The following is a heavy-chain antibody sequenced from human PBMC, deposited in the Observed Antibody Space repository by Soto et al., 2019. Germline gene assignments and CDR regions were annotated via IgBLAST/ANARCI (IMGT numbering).Heavy chain of an antibody. D-gene: IGHD6-13*01. J-gene: IGHJ6*02. CDR2: IYYSGST. CDR1: GGSISSSSYY. CDR3: ARLNIAAAGTTFYYYGMDV. V-gene: IGHV4-39*01. Sequence: SETLSLTCTVSGGSISSSSYYWGWIRQPPGKGLEWIGSIYYSGSTYYNPSLKSRVTISVDTSKNQFSLKLSSVTAADTAVYYCARLNIAAAGTTFYYYGMDVWGQGTTVT.